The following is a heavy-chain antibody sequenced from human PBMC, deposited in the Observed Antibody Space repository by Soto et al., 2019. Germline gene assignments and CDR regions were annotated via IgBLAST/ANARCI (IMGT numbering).Heavy chain of an antibody. D-gene: IGHD2-2*01. CDR1: GGSISSSRCH. CDR2: IYYSGST. CDR3: ARQPYQNDAFDI. J-gene: IGHJ3*02. Sequence: PSETLSLTCTVSGGSISSSRCHWGWIRQPPGKGLEWIGSIYYSGSTYYNPSLKSRVTISVDTSKNQFSLKLSSVTAADTAVYYCARQPYQNDAFDIWGQGTMVTVSS. V-gene: IGHV4-39*07.